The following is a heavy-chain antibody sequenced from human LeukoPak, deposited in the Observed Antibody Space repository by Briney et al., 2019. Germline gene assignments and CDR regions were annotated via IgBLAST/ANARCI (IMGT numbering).Heavy chain of an antibody. CDR1: GGSISSYY. Sequence: SETLSLTCTVSGGSISSYYWSWIRQPPGKGLEWIGYISYSGTTNYNPSLKSRVTISLDTSKNQFSLKLSSMTAADTAVYYCARDSSGYYLFDYWGQGTLVTVSS. CDR2: ISYSGTT. J-gene: IGHJ4*02. CDR3: ARDSSGYYLFDY. V-gene: IGHV4-59*01. D-gene: IGHD3-22*01.